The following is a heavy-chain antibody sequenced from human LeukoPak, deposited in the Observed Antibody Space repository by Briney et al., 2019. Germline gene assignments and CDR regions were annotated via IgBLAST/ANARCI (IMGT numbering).Heavy chain of an antibody. CDR2: INPNSGGT. CDR1: GYTFTGYY. Sequence: ASAKVSCKASGYTFTGYYMHWVRQAPGQGLEWMGWINPNSGGTNYAQKFQGRVTMTRDTSISTAYMELSRLRSDDTAVYYWARSPYYYDSSGNMGLDYWGQGTLVTVSS. V-gene: IGHV1-2*02. J-gene: IGHJ4*02. CDR3: ARSPYYYDSSGNMGLDY. D-gene: IGHD3-22*01.